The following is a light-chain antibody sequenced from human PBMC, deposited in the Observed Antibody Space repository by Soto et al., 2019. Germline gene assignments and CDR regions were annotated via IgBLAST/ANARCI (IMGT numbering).Light chain of an antibody. CDR3: SSYTSSSTLVV. Sequence: QSALTQPASVSGSPGQSITISCTGTSSDFGGYKSVSWYQQYPGRAPKLMIYEVSSRPSGVSNRFSGSKSGNTASLTISGLQAEDEADYYCSSYTSSSTLVVFGGGTKVTVL. CDR2: EVS. CDR1: SSDFGGYKS. J-gene: IGLJ3*02. V-gene: IGLV2-14*01.